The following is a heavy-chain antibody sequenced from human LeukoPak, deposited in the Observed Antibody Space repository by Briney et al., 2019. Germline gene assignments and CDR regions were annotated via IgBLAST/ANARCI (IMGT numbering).Heavy chain of an antibody. CDR2: IKQDGSKK. J-gene: IGHJ4*02. Sequence: GGSLRLSCVASGFTFSNYWMHWVRQPPGKGLVWVANIKQDGSKKSYVDSVKGRFTISRDNAKNSLYLQMNSLRAEDTAIYYCTRVGYIDEGIDYWGQGTLVTVSS. V-gene: IGHV3-7*04. CDR3: TRVGYIDEGIDY. D-gene: IGHD5-24*01. CDR1: GFTFSNYW.